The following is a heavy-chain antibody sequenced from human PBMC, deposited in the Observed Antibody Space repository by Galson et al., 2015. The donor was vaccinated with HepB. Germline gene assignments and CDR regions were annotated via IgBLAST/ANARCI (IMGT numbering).Heavy chain of an antibody. CDR3: ANANWGDWYFDL. J-gene: IGHJ2*01. D-gene: IGHD7-27*01. Sequence: SVKVSCKASGYTFTGYYMHWVRQAPGQGLEWMGRINPNSGGTNYAQKFQGRVTMTRDTSISTAYMELSRLRSDDTAVYYCANANWGDWYFDLWGRGTLVTVSS. CDR1: GYTFTGYY. CDR2: INPNSGGT. V-gene: IGHV1-2*06.